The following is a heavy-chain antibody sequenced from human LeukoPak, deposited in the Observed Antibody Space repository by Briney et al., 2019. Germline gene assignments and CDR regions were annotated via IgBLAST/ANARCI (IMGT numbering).Heavy chain of an antibody. J-gene: IGHJ4*02. Sequence: KPSETLSLTCTVSGGSISSYYWSWIRQPPKKGLEWIGYIHYSGSTNYNPSLNSRVTISVDTSKNQFSLRLTSVTAADTAVYYCARVHSGYDFGNRKYYYFDYWGQGTLVTVSS. CDR2: IHYSGST. CDR3: ARVHSGYDFGNRKYYYFDY. V-gene: IGHV4-59*08. CDR1: GGSISSYY. D-gene: IGHD5-12*01.